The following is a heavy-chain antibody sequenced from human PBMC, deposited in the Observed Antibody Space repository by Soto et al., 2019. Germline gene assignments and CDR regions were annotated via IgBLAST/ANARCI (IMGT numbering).Heavy chain of an antibody. J-gene: IGHJ4*02. V-gene: IGHV3-9*01. CDR1: GFTFDDYA. D-gene: IGHD1-1*01. CDR2: ISWNSGSI. Sequence: EVQLVESGGGLVQPGRSLRLSCAASGFTFDDYAMHWVRQAPGKGLEWVSGISWNSGSIGYADSVKGRFTISRDNAKNSLYLQMNSLRAEDTALYYCAKARQEMATTYYFDYWGQGTLVTVSS. CDR3: AKARQEMATTYYFDY.